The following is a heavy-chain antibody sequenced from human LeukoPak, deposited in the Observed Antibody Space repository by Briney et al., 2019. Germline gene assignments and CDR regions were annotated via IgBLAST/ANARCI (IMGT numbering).Heavy chain of an antibody. CDR2: ISAYNGNT. V-gene: IGHV1-18*01. J-gene: IGHJ5*02. CDR1: GYTFTSYG. CDR3: ARDIRVTGTTEGNWFDP. D-gene: IGHD1-20*01. Sequence: ASVKVSCKASGYTFTSYGISWVRRAPGQGLEWMGWISAYNGNTNYAQKLQGRVTMTTDTSTSTAYMELRSLRSDDTAVYYCARDIRVTGTTEGNWFDPWGQGTLVTVSS.